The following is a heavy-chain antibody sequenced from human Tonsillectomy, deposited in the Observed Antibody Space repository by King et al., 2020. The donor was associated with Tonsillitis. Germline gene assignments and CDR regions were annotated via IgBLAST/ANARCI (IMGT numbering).Heavy chain of an antibody. Sequence: VQLQESGPGLVKPSQTLSLTCAVSGGSISSGGYSWNWIRQPPGKGLEWIGYIYYSGSTDYNPSLKIRVTISVDTSKNQFSLKLSSVTAADTDVYYCARGYGDYIFDYWGQGALVTVSS. CDR1: GGSISSGGYS. J-gene: IGHJ4*02. CDR2: IYYSGST. V-gene: IGHV4-30-4*07. CDR3: ARGYGDYIFDY. D-gene: IGHD4-17*01.